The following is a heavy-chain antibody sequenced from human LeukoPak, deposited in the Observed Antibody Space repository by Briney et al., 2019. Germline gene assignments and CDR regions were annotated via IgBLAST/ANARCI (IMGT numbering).Heavy chain of an antibody. CDR2: INAGNGNT. J-gene: IGHJ4*02. CDR3: AKDLGYSGNSGVDY. Sequence: GASVKVSCKASGYTFTSYAMHWVRQAPGQRLEWMGWINAGNGNTKYSQKFQGRVTITRDTSASTAYMELSSLRSEDTAVYYCAKDLGYSGNSGVDYWGQGTLVTVSS. D-gene: IGHD4-23*01. V-gene: IGHV1-3*01. CDR1: GYTFTSYA.